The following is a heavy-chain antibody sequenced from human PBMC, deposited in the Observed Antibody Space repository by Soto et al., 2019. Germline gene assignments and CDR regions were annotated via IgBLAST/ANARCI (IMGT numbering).Heavy chain of an antibody. D-gene: IGHD6-13*01. V-gene: IGHV3-23*01. CDR3: AKNRRSAAGFDY. CDR2: ISGSCGST. Sequence: VQLLESGGGLVQPGGSLRLSCAASGFTFSSYAMSWVRQAPGKGLEWVSSISGSCGSTYYADSVRGRFTISRDNSKHTLYLQMNRLRGEDRAVYYCAKNRRSAAGFDYWGQGTLVTVSS. J-gene: IGHJ4*02. CDR1: GFTFSSYA.